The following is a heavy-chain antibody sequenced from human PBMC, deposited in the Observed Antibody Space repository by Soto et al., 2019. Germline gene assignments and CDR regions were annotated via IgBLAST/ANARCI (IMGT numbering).Heavy chain of an antibody. CDR1: GFTFSSYS. V-gene: IGHV3-21*01. Sequence: GGSLRLSCAASGFTFSSYSMNWVRQAPGKGLEWVSSISGGSTYIYYADSVKGRFTISRDNAKSSLYLQMNSLRAEDTAVYYCARDPHCSGGSCYGYDFDYWGQGTQVTVSS. D-gene: IGHD2-15*01. CDR2: ISGGSTYI. J-gene: IGHJ4*02. CDR3: ARDPHCSGGSCYGYDFDY.